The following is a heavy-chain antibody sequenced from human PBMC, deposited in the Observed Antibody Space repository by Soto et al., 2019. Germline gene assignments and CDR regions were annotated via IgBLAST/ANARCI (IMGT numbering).Heavy chain of an antibody. Sequence: SETLSLTCTVSGAYISSYYWNWIRQPPGKGLEWIGYIYYSGSTNYNPSLKSRVTISVDTSKNQFSLKLSSVTAADTAVYYCARDISGGYNWFDPWGQGTLVTVSS. CDR3: ARDISGGYNWFDP. CDR1: GAYISSYY. D-gene: IGHD5-12*01. CDR2: IYYSGST. V-gene: IGHV4-59*01. J-gene: IGHJ5*02.